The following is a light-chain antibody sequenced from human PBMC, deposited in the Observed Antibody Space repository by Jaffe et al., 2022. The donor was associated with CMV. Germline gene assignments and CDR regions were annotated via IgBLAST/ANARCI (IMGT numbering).Light chain of an antibody. Sequence: DIQLTQSPSALSASVGDRVTITCRASQSIREWLAWYQQKPGKAPKLLIHRASVLESGVPSRFSGSGSGTEFSLTISSLQPDDFATYYCQHYNNFLFTFGPGTKVDIK. CDR3: QHYNNFLFT. V-gene: IGKV1-5*03. CDR2: RAS. J-gene: IGKJ3*01. CDR1: QSIREW.